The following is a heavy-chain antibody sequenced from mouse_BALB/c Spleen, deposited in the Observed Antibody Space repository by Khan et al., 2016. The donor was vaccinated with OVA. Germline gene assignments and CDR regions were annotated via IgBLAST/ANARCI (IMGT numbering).Heavy chain of an antibody. V-gene: IGHV2-6-7*01. CDR1: GFSLTGYG. CDR3: ARAYYGNYREAMDY. D-gene: IGHD2-10*01. J-gene: IGHJ4*01. CDR2: IWGDGNT. Sequence: VELVESGPGLVAPSQSLSITCTVSGFSLTGYGVNWVRQPPGKGLEWLGMIWGDGNTDYNSALKSRLSISTDNSKSQVFLKMNRLQTDDTARYYCARAYYGNYREAMDYWGQGTSVTVSS.